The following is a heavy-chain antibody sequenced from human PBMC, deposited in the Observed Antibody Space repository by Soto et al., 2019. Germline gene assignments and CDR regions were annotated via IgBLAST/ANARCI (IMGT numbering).Heavy chain of an antibody. J-gene: IGHJ4*02. CDR2: IYYSGNT. D-gene: IGHD3-10*01. CDR1: GGSNSSSSYY. Sequence: SETLSLTCTFSGGSNSSSSYYWGWIRQPPGKGLEWIGSIYYSGNTYYNPSLKSRVTISVDTAKNQFSLKLSSVTAADTAVYYCARQYYFGSGSYYIRPFDFWGQGTLVTVS. V-gene: IGHV4-39*01. CDR3: ARQYYFGSGSYYIRPFDF.